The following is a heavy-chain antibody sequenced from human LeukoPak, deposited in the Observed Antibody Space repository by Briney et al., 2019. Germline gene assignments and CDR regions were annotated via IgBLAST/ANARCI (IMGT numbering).Heavy chain of an antibody. J-gene: IGHJ3*02. D-gene: IGHD4-17*01. Sequence: ASVKVSCKASGYTFTGYYMHWVRQAPGQGLEWMGWINPNSGGTNYAQKFQGRVTMTSDTSISTAYMELSRLRSEYTAGYYCARETVTTGDAFDIWGQGTMVTVSS. CDR1: GYTFTGYY. CDR3: ARETVTTGDAFDI. V-gene: IGHV1-2*02. CDR2: INPNSGGT.